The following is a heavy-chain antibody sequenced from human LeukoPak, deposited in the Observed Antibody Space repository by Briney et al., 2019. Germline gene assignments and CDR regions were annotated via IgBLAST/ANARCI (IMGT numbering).Heavy chain of an antibody. J-gene: IGHJ6*02. V-gene: IGHV3-21*01. CDR1: GFTFSSYS. Sequence: GGSLRLSCAASGFTFSSYSMNWVRQAPGKGLEWVSSISSSSSYIYYADSVKGRFTISRDNAKNSLYLQMNSLRAEDTAVYYCARDSSRWFGDYSSGRDYYGMDVWGQGTTVTVSS. D-gene: IGHD3-10*01. CDR2: ISSSSSYI. CDR3: ARDSSRWFGDYSSGRDYYGMDV.